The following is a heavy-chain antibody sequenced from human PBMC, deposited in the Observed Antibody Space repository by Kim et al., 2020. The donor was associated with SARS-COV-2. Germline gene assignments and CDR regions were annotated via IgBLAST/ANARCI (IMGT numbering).Heavy chain of an antibody. Sequence: YADSVKGRFTIPRDHSKNTLYLQMRSLRVDDTAVYYCAKDSSAWGDAFDIWGQGTGVTVSS. V-gene: IGHV3-53*01. D-gene: IGHD6-19*01. J-gene: IGHJ3*02. CDR3: AKDSSAWGDAFDI.